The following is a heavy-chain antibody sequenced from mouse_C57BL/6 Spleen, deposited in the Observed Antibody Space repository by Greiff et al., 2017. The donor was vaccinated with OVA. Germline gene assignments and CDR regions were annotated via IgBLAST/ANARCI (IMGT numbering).Heavy chain of an antibody. Sequence: QVQLKESGPGLVQPSQSLSITCTVSGFSLTSYGVHWVRQSPGKGLEWLGVIWRGGSTDYNAAFMSRLSITKDNSKSQVFFKMNSLQADDTAIYYCAKNSRTYYDYAMDYWGQGTSVTVSS. CDR3: AKNSRTYYDYAMDY. CDR1: GFSLTSYG. V-gene: IGHV2-5*01. D-gene: IGHD2-10*01. J-gene: IGHJ4*01. CDR2: IWRGGST.